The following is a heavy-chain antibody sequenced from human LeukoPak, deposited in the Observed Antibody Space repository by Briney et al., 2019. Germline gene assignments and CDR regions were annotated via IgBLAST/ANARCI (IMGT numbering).Heavy chain of an antibody. CDR2: ISGSGGST. CDR3: AKDGSSWSNFDY. CDR1: GGTFSSYA. Sequence: SCKASGGTFSSYAMSWVRQAPGKGLEWVSAISGSGGSTYYADSVKGRFTISRDNSKNTLYLQMNSLRAEDTAVYYCAKDGSSWSNFDYWGQGTLVTVSS. J-gene: IGHJ4*02. D-gene: IGHD6-13*01. V-gene: IGHV3-23*01.